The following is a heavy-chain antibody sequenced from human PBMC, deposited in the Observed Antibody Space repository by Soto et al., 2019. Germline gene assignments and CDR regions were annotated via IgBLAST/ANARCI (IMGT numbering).Heavy chain of an antibody. Sequence: EVQLVESGGGLVQPGRSLRLSCAASGFTFDDYAMYWVRQAPGKGLEWVSGISWNSGSIGYADSVKGRFTISRDNAKNSLYLQMNSLRTDATALYYCAKGKLRFLEWPLDYWGQGTLVTVSS. V-gene: IGHV3-9*01. CDR3: AKGKLRFLEWPLDY. CDR1: GFTFDDYA. D-gene: IGHD3-3*01. J-gene: IGHJ4*02. CDR2: ISWNSGSI.